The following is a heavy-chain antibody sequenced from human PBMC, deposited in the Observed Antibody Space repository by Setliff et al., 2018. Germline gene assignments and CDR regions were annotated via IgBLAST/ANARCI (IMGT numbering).Heavy chain of an antibody. Sequence: PSETLSLTCAVYGGSFSTYYWIWIRQPPGKGLEWIGHIYTSGSTNYNPSLKSRVTISLDTSKNQSSLKLSSVTAADTAVYYCAREDYYYYGMDVWGQGTTVTVSS. CDR1: GGSFSTYY. J-gene: IGHJ6*02. V-gene: IGHV4-4*08. CDR2: IYTSGST. CDR3: AREDYYYYGMDV.